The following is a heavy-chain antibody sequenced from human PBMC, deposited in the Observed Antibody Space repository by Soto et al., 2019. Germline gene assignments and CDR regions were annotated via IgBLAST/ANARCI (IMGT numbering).Heavy chain of an antibody. CDR1: GFTFSSYA. V-gene: IGHV3-30-3*01. D-gene: IGHD4-17*01. J-gene: IGHJ4*02. Sequence: QVQLVESGGGVVQPGRSLRLSCAASGFTFSSYAMHWVRQAPGKGLEWVAVISYDGSNKYYADSVKGRFTISRDNSKNPLYLQMNSLRAEDTAVYYCARVGRLHYVDYWGQGTLLTVSS. CDR2: ISYDGSNK. CDR3: ARVGRLHYVDY.